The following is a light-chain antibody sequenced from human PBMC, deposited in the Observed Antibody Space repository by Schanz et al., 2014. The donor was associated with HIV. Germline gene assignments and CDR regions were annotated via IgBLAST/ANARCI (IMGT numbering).Light chain of an antibody. V-gene: IGKV1-39*01. CDR1: QSIDTH. CDR2: GAS. CDR3: QQFNSYPHT. Sequence: DIQMTQSPSSLSGSVGGRVTIACRSSQSIDTHLNWYQQRPGMAPRLLITGASSLQRGVPSRFSGSGSGTDFTLTISSLQPEDFATYYCQQFNSYPHTFGQGTKLEIK. J-gene: IGKJ2*01.